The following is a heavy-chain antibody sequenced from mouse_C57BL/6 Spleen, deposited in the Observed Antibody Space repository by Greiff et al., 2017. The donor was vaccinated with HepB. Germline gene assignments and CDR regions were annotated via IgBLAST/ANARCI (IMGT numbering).Heavy chain of an antibody. CDR1: GFTFSSYG. J-gene: IGHJ2*01. CDR3: ARPMITALDFDY. CDR2: ISSGGSYT. Sequence: EVKLVESGGDLVKPGGSLKLSCAASGFTFSSYGMSWVRQTPDKRLEWVATISSGGSYTYYPDSVKGRFTISRDNAKNTLYLQMSSLKSEDTAMYYCARPMITALDFDYWGQGTTLTVSS. V-gene: IGHV5-6*01. D-gene: IGHD2-4*01.